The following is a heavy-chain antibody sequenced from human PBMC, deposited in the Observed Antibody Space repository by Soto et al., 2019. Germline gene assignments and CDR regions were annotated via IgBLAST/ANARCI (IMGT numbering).Heavy chain of an antibody. V-gene: IGHV3-7*01. CDR2: IKQDGSEK. D-gene: IGHD4-17*01. CDR1: GFTFSSYW. Sequence: PGGSLRLSCAASGFTFSSYWMSWVRQAPGKGLEWVANIKQDGSEKYYVDSVKGRFTISRDNAKNSLYLQMNSLRAEDTAVYYCARDYAHTSAMNDYGDYFDYWGQGTLVTVSS. CDR3: ARDYAHTSAMNDYGDYFDY. J-gene: IGHJ4*02.